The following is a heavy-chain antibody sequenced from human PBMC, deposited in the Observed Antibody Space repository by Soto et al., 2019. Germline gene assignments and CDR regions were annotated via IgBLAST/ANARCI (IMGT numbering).Heavy chain of an antibody. V-gene: IGHV3-30*18. CDR2: ISDDGSSK. Sequence: QVQLVESGGGVVQPGRSLRLSCTASGFTFNNHGIHWVRQAPGKGLEWVAVISDDGSSKYYADSVKGRFTISRDNSKNTLSLQMNSLRTEDTAVYYCAKGCGRGYDLCGSGGQGTLVTVSS. D-gene: IGHD5-12*01. CDR1: GFTFNNHG. J-gene: IGHJ4*02. CDR3: AKGCGRGYDLCGS.